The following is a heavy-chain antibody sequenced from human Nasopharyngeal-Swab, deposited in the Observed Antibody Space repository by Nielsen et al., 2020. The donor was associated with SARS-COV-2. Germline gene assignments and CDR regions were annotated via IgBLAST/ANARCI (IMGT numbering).Heavy chain of an antibody. CDR1: GFTFSSYA. D-gene: IGHD3-10*01. J-gene: IGHJ4*02. V-gene: IGHV3-23*01. CDR2: ISGSGGST. CDR3: AKDREATYYYGSGSFDY. Sequence: GESLKLSCAASGFTFSSYAMSWVRQAPGRGLEWVSAISGSGGSTYYADSVKGRFTISRDNSKNTLYLQMNSLRAEDTAVYYCAKDREATYYYGSGSFDYWGQGTLVTVSS.